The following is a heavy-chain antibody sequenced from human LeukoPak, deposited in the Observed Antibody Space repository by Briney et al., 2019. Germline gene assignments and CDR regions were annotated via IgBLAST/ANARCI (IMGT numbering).Heavy chain of an antibody. J-gene: IGHJ4*02. V-gene: IGHV1-18*01. D-gene: IGHD3-3*01. CDR1: GYTFTSYG. CDR3: ARGALRPYDFWSGYKYYFDY. CDR2: ISAYNGNT. Sequence: ASVKVSCKASGYTFTSYGISWVRQAPGQGLEWMGWISAYNGNTNYAQKLQGRVTMTTGTSTGTAYMELRSLRSDDTAVYYCARGALRPYDFWSGYKYYFDYWGQGTLVTVSS.